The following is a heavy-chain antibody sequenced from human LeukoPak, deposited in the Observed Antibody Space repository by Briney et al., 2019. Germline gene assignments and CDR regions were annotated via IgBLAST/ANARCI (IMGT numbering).Heavy chain of an antibody. CDR2: INPNTGGT. V-gene: IGHV1-2*02. CDR1: GYTFTSYY. D-gene: IGHD5-12*01. CDR3: AGIKRRGYRGYGYYFDY. J-gene: IGHJ4*02. Sequence: ASVKVSCKTSGYTFTSYYIHWVRQAPGQGLEWMGWINPNTGGTDFAQKFQGRVAMTRDTSISTAYMELSSLRSDDTAVYYCAGIKRRGYRGYGYYFDYWGQGTLVTVSS.